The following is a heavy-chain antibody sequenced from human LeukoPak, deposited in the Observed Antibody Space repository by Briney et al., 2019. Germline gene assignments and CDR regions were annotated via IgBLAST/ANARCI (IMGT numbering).Heavy chain of an antibody. CDR1: GGSFSGYY. J-gene: IGHJ4*02. D-gene: IGHD3-22*01. V-gene: IGHV4-34*01. CDR2: INHSGST. Sequence: SETLSLTCAVYGGSFSGYYWSWIRQPPGKGLEWIGEINHSGSTNYNPSLKSRVTISVDTSKNQFSLKLSSVTAADTAVYYCARPHYYDSSRGGYDYWGQGTLVTVSS. CDR3: ARPHYYDSSRGGYDY.